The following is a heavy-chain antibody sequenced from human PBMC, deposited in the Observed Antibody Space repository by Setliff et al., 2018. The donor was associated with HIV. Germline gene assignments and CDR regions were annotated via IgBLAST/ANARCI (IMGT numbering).Heavy chain of an antibody. CDR1: GGSFSGYY. CDR2: INHSGST. V-gene: IGHV4-34*01. J-gene: IGHJ6*02. Sequence: ETLSLTCAVYGGSFSGYYWNWIRQPPGKGLEWIGEINHSGSTNYNPSLKSRVTISVDTSKNQFSLKLSSVTAADTAVYYCARRPAGAVAGGYGMDVWGQGTTVTVSS. D-gene: IGHD6-19*01. CDR3: ARRPAGAVAGGYGMDV.